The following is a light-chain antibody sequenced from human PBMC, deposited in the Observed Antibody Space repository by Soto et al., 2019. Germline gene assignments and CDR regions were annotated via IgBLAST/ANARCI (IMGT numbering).Light chain of an antibody. CDR1: QSVSNN. CDR2: GAS. Sequence: EIVMTQSPATLSVSPGEGATLSCRASQSVSNNLVWYQQKPGQAPRLLIFGASTRATGIPARFSGSGSGTEFTLTISSLQSEDFAGYYCQQNDDWPAYTFGQGTNLEIK. J-gene: IGKJ2*01. CDR3: QQNDDWPAYT. V-gene: IGKV3-15*01.